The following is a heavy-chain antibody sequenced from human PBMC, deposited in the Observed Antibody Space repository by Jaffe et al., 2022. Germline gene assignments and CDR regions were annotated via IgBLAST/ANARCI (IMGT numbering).Heavy chain of an antibody. CDR2: INHSGST. D-gene: IGHD5-12*01. J-gene: IGHJ4*02. CDR3: ARGSDIVATSSPLDYFDY. Sequence: QVQLQQWGAGLLKPSETLSLTCAVYGGSFSGYYWSWIRQPPGKGLEWIGEINHSGSTNYNPSLKSRVTISVDTSKNQFSLKLSSVTAADTAVYYCARGSDIVATSSPLDYFDYWGQGTLVTVSS. CDR1: GGSFSGYY. V-gene: IGHV4-34*01.